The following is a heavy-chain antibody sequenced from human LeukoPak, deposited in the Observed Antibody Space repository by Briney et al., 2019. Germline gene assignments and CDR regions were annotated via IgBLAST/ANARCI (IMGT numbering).Heavy chain of an antibody. J-gene: IGHJ6*03. V-gene: IGHV4-61*02. CDR2: IYTSGST. D-gene: IGHD3-16*02. CDR1: AGAISSSSYY. CDR3: ARGYRYYYYYYMDV. Sequence: SETLSLTCTVSAGAISSSSYYWSWIRQPAGKGLEWIGRIYTSGSTNYNPSLKSRVTISVDTSKNQFSLKLSSVTAADTAVYYCARGYRYYYYYYMDVWGKGTTVTVSS.